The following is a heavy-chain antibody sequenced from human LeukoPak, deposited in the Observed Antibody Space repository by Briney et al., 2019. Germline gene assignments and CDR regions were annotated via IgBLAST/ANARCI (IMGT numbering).Heavy chain of an antibody. CDR2: IYYSGTA. CDR3: ARLNGRGSGNFDY. J-gene: IGHJ4*02. CDR1: GGSISSSSYF. Sequence: PSETLSLTCTVSGGSISSSSYFWGWIRQPPGKGLEGIGSIYYSGTAYYNPSLKSRVTISVDTSKNQFSLRLSSVTAADTAVYYCARLNGRGSGNFDYWGQGALVTVSS. D-gene: IGHD6-25*01. V-gene: IGHV4-39*01.